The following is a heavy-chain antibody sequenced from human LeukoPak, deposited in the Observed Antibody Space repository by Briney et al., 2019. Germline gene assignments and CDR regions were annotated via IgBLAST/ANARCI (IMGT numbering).Heavy chain of an antibody. CDR2: IYYSGST. J-gene: IGHJ3*02. CDR1: GGSISSSSYF. CDR3: AREYYDSNKAPAFDI. D-gene: IGHD3-22*01. Sequence: SETLSLTCTVSGGSISSSSYFWGWIRQPPGKGLEWIGSIYYSGSTYYNPSLKSRVTLSVDTSKNQFSLKLSSVTAADTAVYYCAREYYDSNKAPAFDIWGQGTMVTVS. V-gene: IGHV4-39*07.